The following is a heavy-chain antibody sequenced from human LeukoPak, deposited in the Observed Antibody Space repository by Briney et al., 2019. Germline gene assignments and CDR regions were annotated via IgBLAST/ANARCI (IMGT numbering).Heavy chain of an antibody. D-gene: IGHD1-14*01. Sequence: GGSLRLSCAGSGFTFGGYGMHWFRQTPGKGLEWVAVTTYDGSRAFYADSVKGRFTISRDNSKNTMSVQMDDLRAEDTAVYYCTRYNNDHFDYWGQGTLVTVSS. CDR2: TTYDGSRA. J-gene: IGHJ4*02. CDR1: GFTFGGYG. V-gene: IGHV3-33*01. CDR3: TRYNNDHFDY.